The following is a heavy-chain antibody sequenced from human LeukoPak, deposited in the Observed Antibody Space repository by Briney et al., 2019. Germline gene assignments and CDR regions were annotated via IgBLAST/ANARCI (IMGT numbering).Heavy chain of an antibody. Sequence: PSETLSLTCTVSGGSISSDNHYWRWIRQPAGKGLEWIGRMYSSGSTNYSPSLESRVTISIDTSKNQFSLNLSSVTAADTAVYYCVRGTKGMTGAPPDYWGQGTLVTVSS. CDR2: MYSSGST. J-gene: IGHJ4*02. CDR3: VRGTKGMTGAPPDY. CDR1: GGSISSDNHY. D-gene: IGHD1-20*01. V-gene: IGHV4-61*02.